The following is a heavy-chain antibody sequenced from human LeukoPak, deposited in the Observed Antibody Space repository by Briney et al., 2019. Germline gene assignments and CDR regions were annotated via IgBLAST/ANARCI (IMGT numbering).Heavy chain of an antibody. CDR3: ASGVVTDYFDY. J-gene: IGHJ4*02. Sequence: SETLSLTCTVSGGSISSYYWSWIRQLPGKGLEWIGYIYYSGSTNYNPSLKSRVTISVDTSKNQFSLKLSSVTAADTAVYYCASGVVTDYFDYWGQGTLVTVSS. D-gene: IGHD3-3*01. CDR1: GGSISSYY. CDR2: IYYSGST. V-gene: IGHV4-59*01.